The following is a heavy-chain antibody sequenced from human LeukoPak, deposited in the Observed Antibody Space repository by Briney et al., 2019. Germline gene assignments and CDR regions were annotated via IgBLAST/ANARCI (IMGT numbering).Heavy chain of an antibody. J-gene: IGHJ4*02. D-gene: IGHD2-21*02. CDR3: ARVDVVVTTIGAWDY. V-gene: IGHV3-30-3*01. CDR2: ISYDGSNK. CDR1: GFTFSSYA. Sequence: GGSLRLSCAASGFTFSSYAMHWVRQAPGKGLEWVAVISYDGSNKYYADSVKGRFTISRDNSKNTLYLQMNSLRAEDTAVYYCARVDVVVTTIGAWDYWGQGTLVTVSS.